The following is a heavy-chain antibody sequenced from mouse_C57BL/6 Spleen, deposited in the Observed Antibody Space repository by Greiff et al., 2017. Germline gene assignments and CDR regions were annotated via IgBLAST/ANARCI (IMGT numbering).Heavy chain of an antibody. CDR1: GFSLTSYG. J-gene: IGHJ3*01. CDR3: ASNYGFAY. D-gene: IGHD1-1*01. CDR2: IWSGGST. V-gene: IGHV2-2*01. Sequence: QVQLQQSGPGLVQPSQSLSITCTVSGFSLTSYGVHWVRQSPGKGLEWLGVIWSGGSTDYNAAFISRLSISKDNSKSQVFFKMNCLQADDTAIYYCASNYGFAYWGQWTLVTVSA.